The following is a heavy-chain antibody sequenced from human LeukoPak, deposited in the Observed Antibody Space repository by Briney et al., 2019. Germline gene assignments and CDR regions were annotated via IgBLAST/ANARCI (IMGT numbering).Heavy chain of an antibody. D-gene: IGHD4-17*01. CDR3: ATLGGGDYGDYLDY. J-gene: IGHJ4*02. CDR1: GFTFSSYS. V-gene: IGHV3-21*01. Sequence: GGSLRLSCAASGFTFSSYSMNWVRQAPGKGLEWVSSISSSSSYIYYADSVKGRFTISRDNAKNSLYLQMNSLRAEDTAVYYCATLGGGDYGDYLDYWGQGILVTVSS. CDR2: ISSSSSYI.